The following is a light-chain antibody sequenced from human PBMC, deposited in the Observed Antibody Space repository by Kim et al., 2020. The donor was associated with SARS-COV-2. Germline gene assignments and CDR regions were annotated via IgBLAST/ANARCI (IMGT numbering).Light chain of an antibody. J-gene: IGLJ3*02. CDR2: STN. CDR3: VLYVGGGAWV. CDR1: SGSVSTTSH. V-gene: IGLV8-61*01. Sequence: QTVVTQEPSFSVSPGGTVTLTCGLSSGSVSTTSHPNWFQQTPGQAPRTLIYSTNTRSSGVPDRFSGSILGNKAALTITGAQADDESDYYCVLYVGGGAWVFGGGTQLTVL.